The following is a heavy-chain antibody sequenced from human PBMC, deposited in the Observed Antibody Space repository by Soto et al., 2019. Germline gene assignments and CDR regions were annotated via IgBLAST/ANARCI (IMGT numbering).Heavy chain of an antibody. CDR3: ARDDPLSSKYYNYDRLDV. D-gene: IGHD6-13*01. J-gene: IGHJ6*02. Sequence: QVQLVESGGGVVQPGMSLRLSCAASGFTFSDYVMHWVRQAPGKGLEWVAAISSDATNKYYGESVKGRFTISRDNSKNTLYLQMNSRRLEDTGLYYCARDDPLSSKYYNYDRLDVWVQGTTVTVSS. CDR1: GFTFSDYV. V-gene: IGHV3-30-3*01. CDR2: ISSDATNK.